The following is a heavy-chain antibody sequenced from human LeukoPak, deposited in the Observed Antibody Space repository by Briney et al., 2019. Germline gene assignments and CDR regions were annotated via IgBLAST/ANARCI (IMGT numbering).Heavy chain of an antibody. D-gene: IGHD6-13*01. J-gene: IGHJ4*02. V-gene: IGHV4-39*07. CDR2: IYYSGST. CDR1: GGSISSSSYY. Sequence: SETLSLTCTVSGGSISSSSYYWGWIRQPPGKGLEWIGSIYYSGSTYYNPSLKSRVTISVDTSENQFSLKLSSVAAADTAVYYCAREIAAAGQIFDYWGQGTLVTVSS. CDR3: AREIAAAGQIFDY.